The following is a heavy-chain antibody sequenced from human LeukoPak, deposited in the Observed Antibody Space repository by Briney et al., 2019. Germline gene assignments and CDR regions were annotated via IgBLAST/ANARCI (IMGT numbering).Heavy chain of an antibody. CDR2: IYYSGST. CDR3: AREGGYVWGSSRRGHAFDI. V-gene: IGHV4-61*10. Sequence: SETLSLTCTVSGGSISSGSYYWSWIRQPAGKGLEWIGYIYYSGSTNYNPSLKSRVTISVDTSKNQFSLKLSSVTAADTAVYYCAREGGYVWGSSRRGHAFDIWGQGTMVTVSS. J-gene: IGHJ3*02. CDR1: GGSISSGSYY. D-gene: IGHD3-16*01.